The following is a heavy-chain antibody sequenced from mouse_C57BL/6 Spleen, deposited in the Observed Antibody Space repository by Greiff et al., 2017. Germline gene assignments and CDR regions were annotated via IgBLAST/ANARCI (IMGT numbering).Heavy chain of an antibody. V-gene: IGHV1-15*01. CDR2: IDPKTGGT. CDR3: TKCLDSSGYWFAD. Sequence: QVQVKEPGAELVRPGASVTLSCKASGYTFTDYEMHWVKQTPVHGLEWIGAIDPKTGGTDYNQKFKGKARLTADKSSSTAYMELRSLTSEESAVYYGTKCLDSSGYWFADWGQGTLVTVYA. CDR1: GYTFTDYE. D-gene: IGHD3-2*02. J-gene: IGHJ3*01.